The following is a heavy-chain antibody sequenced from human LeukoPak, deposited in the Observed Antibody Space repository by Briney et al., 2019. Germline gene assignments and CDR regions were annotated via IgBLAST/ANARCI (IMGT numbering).Heavy chain of an antibody. CDR2: INEDGGKK. J-gene: IGHJ6*03. Sequence: GGSLRLSCAASGFTFSSYWMGWGRQAPGKGLEWVANINEDGGKKYCVDSAKGRFTISRDNAKNSLYLHRNSPRVEDTARCYSARGVYHMDVWGKGTTVTVSS. V-gene: IGHV3-7*01. CDR3: ARGVYHMDV. CDR1: GFTFSSYW.